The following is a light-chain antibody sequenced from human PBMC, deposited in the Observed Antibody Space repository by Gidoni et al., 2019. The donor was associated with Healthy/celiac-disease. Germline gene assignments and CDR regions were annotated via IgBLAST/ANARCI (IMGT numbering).Light chain of an antibody. CDR2: AAS. CDR3: QQSYSTPA. CDR1: QSISSY. V-gene: IGKV1-39*01. J-gene: IGKJ1*01. Sequence: DIQMTQSPSSLSASVGDRVTITCRASQSISSYLNWYQQKPGKAPKLLIYAASSLQSGVPSRFSGSVSRTDFTLTISSLQPEDFATYYCQQSYSTPAFGQGTKVEIK.